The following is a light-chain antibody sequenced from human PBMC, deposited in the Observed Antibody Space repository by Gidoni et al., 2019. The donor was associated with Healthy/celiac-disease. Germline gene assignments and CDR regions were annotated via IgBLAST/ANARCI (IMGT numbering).Light chain of an antibody. CDR3: QQYNSYPRA. CDR2: KAS. Sequence: DIQMNQSPSTLSASVGDRVTITCRASQSISSWLAWYQQKPGKAPKRLIYKASSLESGVPSRFSGSGSGTEFTLTISSLQPDDFATYYCQQYNSYPRAFGGGTKVEIK. J-gene: IGKJ4*01. V-gene: IGKV1-5*03. CDR1: QSISSW.